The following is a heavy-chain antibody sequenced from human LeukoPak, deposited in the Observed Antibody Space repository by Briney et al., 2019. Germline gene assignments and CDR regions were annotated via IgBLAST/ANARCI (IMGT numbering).Heavy chain of an antibody. V-gene: IGHV1-8*01. Sequence: GASVKVSCKASGYTFTSYDINWVRQATGQGLEWMGWMNPNSGNTGYAQKFQGRVTMTRNTSISTAYMELSSLRSEDTAVYYCVCATPLLWFGNGGYNWFDPWGQGTLVTVSS. J-gene: IGHJ5*02. D-gene: IGHD3-10*01. CDR3: VCATPLLWFGNGGYNWFDP. CDR1: GYTFTSYD. CDR2: MNPNSGNT.